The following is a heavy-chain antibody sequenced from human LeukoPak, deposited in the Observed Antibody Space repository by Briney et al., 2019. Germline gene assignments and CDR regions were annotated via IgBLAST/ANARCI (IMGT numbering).Heavy chain of an antibody. V-gene: IGHV4-59*01. J-gene: IGHJ5*02. CDR2: IYYSGST. CDR1: GGSISSYY. Sequence: SETLSLTCTVSGGSISSYYWSWIRQPPGKGLEWIGYIYYSGSTNYNPSLKSRVTISVDTSKNQFSLKLSSVTAADTAVYYCARGLSGYDSRHWFDPWGQGTLVTVSS. D-gene: IGHD5-12*01. CDR3: ARGLSGYDSRHWFDP.